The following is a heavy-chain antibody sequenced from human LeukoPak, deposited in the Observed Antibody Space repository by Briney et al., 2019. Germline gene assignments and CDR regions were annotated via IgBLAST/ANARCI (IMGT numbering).Heavy chain of an antibody. D-gene: IGHD2/OR15-2a*01. J-gene: IGHJ3*02. Sequence: GGSLRLSSAASGFTFSIYAVNWVRQAPGKGLEWVSTIGNSEDTHYADSVKGRFTISRDNSKNMLYLQMNSLRADDTAVYYCAAISYLAFDIWGQGTMVTVSS. V-gene: IGHV3-23*01. CDR1: GFTFSIYA. CDR2: IGNSEDT. CDR3: AAISYLAFDI.